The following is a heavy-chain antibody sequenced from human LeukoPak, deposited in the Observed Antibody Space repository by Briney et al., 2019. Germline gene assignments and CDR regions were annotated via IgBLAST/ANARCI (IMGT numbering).Heavy chain of an antibody. CDR3: ATDLTYSSGWEH. D-gene: IGHD6-19*01. CDR1: GYTLTELS. J-gene: IGHJ1*01. Sequence: ASVTVSCKVSGYTLTELSMHWVRQAPGKGLEWTGGFDPEDGETIYAQKFQGRVTMTEDTSTDTAYMELSSLRSEDTAVYYCATDLTYSSGWEHWGQGTLVTVSS. CDR2: FDPEDGET. V-gene: IGHV1-24*01.